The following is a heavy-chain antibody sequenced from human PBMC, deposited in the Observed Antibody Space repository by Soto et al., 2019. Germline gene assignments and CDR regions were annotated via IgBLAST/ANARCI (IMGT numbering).Heavy chain of an antibody. V-gene: IGHV4-34*01. J-gene: IGHJ4*02. Sequence: QVHLQQWGAGLLKPSETLSLTCAVYGGTFSGYYWSWIRQPPGKGLEWIGEINHSGSTNYNPSLKSRVTISMDTSKNQFSLKLRSVTAADTAVYYCASTAGILLWFGELRYYFDFWGQGTLVTV. D-gene: IGHD3-10*01. CDR3: ASTAGILLWFGELRYYFDF. CDR1: GGTFSGYY. CDR2: INHSGST.